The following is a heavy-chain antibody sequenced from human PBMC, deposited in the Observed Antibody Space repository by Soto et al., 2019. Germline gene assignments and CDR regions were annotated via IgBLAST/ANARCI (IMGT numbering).Heavy chain of an antibody. Sequence: DVQVLESGGGLVQPGGSLRLSCAASGFTFSTYAMTWVRRAPGKGLEWVSTILSSGGDTYYADSVKGRFTISRDNSKNTLYLQMNRLRTEDTAAYYCAKNSYGDSWNFGLDVWGQGTTVTVSS. V-gene: IGHV3-23*01. J-gene: IGHJ6*02. D-gene: IGHD4-17*01. CDR2: ILSSGGDT. CDR3: AKNSYGDSWNFGLDV. CDR1: GFTFSTYA.